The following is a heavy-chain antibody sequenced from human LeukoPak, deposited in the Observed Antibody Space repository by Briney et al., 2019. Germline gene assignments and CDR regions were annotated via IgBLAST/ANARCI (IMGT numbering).Heavy chain of an antibody. V-gene: IGHV3-21*01. J-gene: IGHJ4*02. CDR1: GFTFSTYS. CDR2: ISSSSSYI. Sequence: GGSLRLSCAASGFTFSTYSLNWVRQAPGKGLEWVSSISSSSSYIYYADSMKGRFTISRDNAKNSLYLQMDSLRAEDTAVYYCARGGYGDYVMEYWGQGTLVTVS. D-gene: IGHD4-17*01. CDR3: ARGGYGDYVMEY.